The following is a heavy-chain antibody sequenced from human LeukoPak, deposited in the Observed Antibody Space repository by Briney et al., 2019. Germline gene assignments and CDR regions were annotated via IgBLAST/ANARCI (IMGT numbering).Heavy chain of an antibody. J-gene: IGHJ4*02. CDR3: AKGDDILTTSILFPDY. V-gene: IGHV3-23*01. D-gene: IGHD3-9*01. CDR2: ISGSGGST. Sequence: PGGSLRLSCAASGFTFSSYAMSWVRQAPGKGLEWVSAISGSGGSTYYADSVKGRFTISRDNSKNTLYLQMNSLRDEDTAVYYCAKGDDILTTSILFPDYWGQGTLVTVSS. CDR1: GFTFSSYA.